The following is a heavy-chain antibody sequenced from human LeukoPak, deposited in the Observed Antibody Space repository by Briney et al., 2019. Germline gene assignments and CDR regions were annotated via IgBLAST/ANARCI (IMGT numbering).Heavy chain of an antibody. D-gene: IGHD5-24*01. CDR1: GGSISSYY. V-gene: IGHV4-59*01. J-gene: IGHJ4*02. CDR2: IYYSGST. Sequence: PSETLSLTCTVSGGSISSYYWSWIRQPPGKGLEWIGYIYYSGSTNYNPSLKSRVTISVDTSKNQFSLKLSSVTAADTAVYYCARDGGVEMATGGFDYWGQGTLVTVSS. CDR3: ARDGGVEMATGGFDY.